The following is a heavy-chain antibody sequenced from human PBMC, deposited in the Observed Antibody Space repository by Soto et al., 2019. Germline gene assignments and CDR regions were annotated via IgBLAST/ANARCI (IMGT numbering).Heavy chain of an antibody. J-gene: IGHJ4*02. CDR2: ISGSGGST. V-gene: IGHV3-23*01. CDR1: GFTFSSYA. D-gene: IGHD6-19*01. CDR3: AKDISGWYLFDY. Sequence: GGSLRLSCAASGFTFSSYAMSWVRQAPGKGLEWVSAISGSGGSTYYADSVKGRFTISRDKSKNTLYLQMNSLRAEDTAVYYCAKDISGWYLFDYWGQGTLVTVSS.